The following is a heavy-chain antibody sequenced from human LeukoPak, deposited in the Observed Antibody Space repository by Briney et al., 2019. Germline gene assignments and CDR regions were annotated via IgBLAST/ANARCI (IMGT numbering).Heavy chain of an antibody. D-gene: IGHD2-2*01. V-gene: IGHV4-59*01. J-gene: IGHJ4*02. CDR2: IYYTGST. CDR1: GDSMTDYY. Sequence: SETLSLTYTVSGDSMTDYYWTWIRQSPGKGLEGVGYIYYTGSTNYNPSLKSRVSISLDTSKKQFFLKLSSVTAADTAVYYCARGLGYCSSTSCYPYFDYWGQGTLVTVSS. CDR3: ARGLGYCSSTSCYPYFDY.